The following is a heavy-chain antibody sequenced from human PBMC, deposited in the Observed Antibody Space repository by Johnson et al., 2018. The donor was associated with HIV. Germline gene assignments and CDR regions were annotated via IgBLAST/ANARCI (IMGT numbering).Heavy chain of an antibody. Sequence: EQLVESGGGLVKPGGSLRLSCAASGFTFSNAWMSWVRQAPGKGLEWVANIKQDGTEKFYADSVKGRFTISRDNAMNSLYLQMNTVRAEDTAVYYCAKVIAVAGTGAFDIWGQGTMVTVSS. V-gene: IGHV3-7*01. CDR2: IKQDGTEK. D-gene: IGHD6-19*01. CDR1: GFTFSNAW. J-gene: IGHJ3*02. CDR3: AKVIAVAGTGAFDI.